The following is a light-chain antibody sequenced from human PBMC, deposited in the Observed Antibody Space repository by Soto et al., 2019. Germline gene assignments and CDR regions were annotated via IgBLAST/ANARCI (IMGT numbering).Light chain of an antibody. V-gene: IGKV1-39*01. CDR3: QQSYNIPQT. CDR1: QTIAIY. J-gene: IGKJ1*01. Sequence: DIQMTQSPSSLSASVGDTVTITCRASQTIAIYLNWYQQKPGKAPNLLIYEASSLQSGVPSRFTDRRSGTDFSLTIISLQPEDFATDYCQQSYNIPQTFGQGTRVDIK. CDR2: EAS.